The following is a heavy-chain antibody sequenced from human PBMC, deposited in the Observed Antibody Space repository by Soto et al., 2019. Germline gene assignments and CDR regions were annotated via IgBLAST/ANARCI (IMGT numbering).Heavy chain of an antibody. V-gene: IGHV5-10-1*04. CDR2: IDPRDSDT. CDR1: GFSFSSYW. D-gene: IGHD1-1*01. J-gene: IGHJ6*02. CDR3: ASPIEPYNGNYYYYGMDV. Sequence: GESLKISCKGSGFSFSSYWIAWVRQMPGKGLEWMGRIDPRDSDTSYSPSFQGQVTISADKSISTAYLQWSSLKASDTAMYYCASPIEPYNGNYYYYGMDVWGQGTTVTVSS.